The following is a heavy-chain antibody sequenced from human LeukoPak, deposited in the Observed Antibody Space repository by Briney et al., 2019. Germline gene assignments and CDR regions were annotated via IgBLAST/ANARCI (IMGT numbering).Heavy chain of an antibody. D-gene: IGHD2-8*01. CDR3: ARDNYCTNGVCWAFDP. J-gene: IGHJ5*02. V-gene: IGHV4-39*07. CDR2: IYYTGST. CDR1: GGSISSSDYY. Sequence: PSETLSLTCSVSGGSISSSDYYWSWIRQPPGKGLEWLGNIYYTGSTSYNPSLKSRVTLSVDTFKNQFSLHLSSVTAADTAVYYCARDNYCTNGVCWAFDPWGQRTLVTVSS.